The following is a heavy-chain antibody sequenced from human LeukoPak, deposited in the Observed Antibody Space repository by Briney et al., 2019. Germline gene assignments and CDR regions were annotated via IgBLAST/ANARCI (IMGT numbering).Heavy chain of an antibody. CDR1: GYTFTGYY. J-gene: IGHJ4*02. CDR2: INPNSGGT. V-gene: IGHV1-2*02. CDR3: ARDMRRFLEWLFDY. Sequence: GASVKVSCKASGYTFTGYYMHWVRQAPGQGLEWMGWINPNSGGTNYAQKFQGRVTMTRDTSISTACMELSRLRSDDTAVYYCARDMRRFLEWLFDYWGQGTLVTVSS. D-gene: IGHD3-3*01.